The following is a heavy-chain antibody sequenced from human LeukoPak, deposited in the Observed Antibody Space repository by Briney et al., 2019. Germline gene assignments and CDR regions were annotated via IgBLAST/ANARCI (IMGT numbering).Heavy chain of an antibody. Sequence: SETLSLTCAVYGGSFSGYYWSWIRQPPGKGLEWIGEINHSGSTNYNPSLKSRVTISVDTSKNQFSLKLSSVTAADTAVYYCARGRWSYAFDIWGQGTMVTVSP. CDR3: ARGRWSYAFDI. J-gene: IGHJ3*02. V-gene: IGHV4-34*01. CDR1: GGSFSGYY. D-gene: IGHD6-13*01. CDR2: INHSGST.